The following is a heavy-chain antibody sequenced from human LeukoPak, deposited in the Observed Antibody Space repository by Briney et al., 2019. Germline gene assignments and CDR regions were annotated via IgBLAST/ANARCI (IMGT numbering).Heavy chain of an antibody. CDR1: GSTFGDYA. Sequence: PGRSLRLSCTASGSTFGDYAMSWVRQAPGKGLEWVGFIRSKAYGGTTEYAASVKGRFTISRDDSKSIAYLQMNSLKTEDTAVYYCTRNEAKYYDFWSGYSSGPFDYWGQGTLVTVSS. J-gene: IGHJ4*02. V-gene: IGHV3-49*04. CDR3: TRNEAKYYDFWSGYSSGPFDY. CDR2: IRSKAYGGTT. D-gene: IGHD3-3*01.